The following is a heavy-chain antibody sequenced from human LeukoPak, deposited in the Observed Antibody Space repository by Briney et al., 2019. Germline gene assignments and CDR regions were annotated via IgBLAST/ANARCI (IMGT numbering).Heavy chain of an antibody. CDR2: IKSSADGGAT. D-gene: IGHD2-8*02. J-gene: IGHJ4*02. CDR1: GFTFSDAW. CDR3: SLRYCSGTSCPGY. V-gene: IGHV3-15*01. Sequence: GGSLRLSCAASGFTFSDAWLSWVRQAPGKGLEWVGRIKSSADGGATDYAAPVKGRFTVSRDDSKDTLYLQMNSLKTEDTAVYYCSLRYCSGTSCPGYWGQGTLVAVSS.